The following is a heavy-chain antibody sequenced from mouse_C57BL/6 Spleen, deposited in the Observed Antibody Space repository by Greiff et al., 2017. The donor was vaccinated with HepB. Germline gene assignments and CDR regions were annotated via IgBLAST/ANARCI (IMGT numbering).Heavy chain of an antibody. V-gene: IGHV1-55*01. J-gene: IGHJ4*01. CDR2: IYPGSGST. D-gene: IGHD1-1*01. CDR1: GYTFTSYW. Sequence: VQLQQPGAELVKPGASVKMSCKASGYTFTSYWITWVKQRPGQGLEWIGDIYPGSGSTNYNEKFKSKATLTVDTSSSTAYMQLSSLASEDSAVYYCARVLGVVATRGGAMDYWGQGTSVTVSS. CDR3: ARVLGVVATRGGAMDY.